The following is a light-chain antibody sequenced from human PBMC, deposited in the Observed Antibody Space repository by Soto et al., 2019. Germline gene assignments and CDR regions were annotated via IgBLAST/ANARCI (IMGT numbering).Light chain of an antibody. CDR2: AAS. V-gene: IGKV3-20*01. CDR1: QNVGSSY. CDR3: QQYSSSPLT. J-gene: IGKJ4*01. Sequence: EIALTQSPDTLSLSPGDRATLSCRASQNVGSSYVAWYQQKPGQAPRLLIFAASRRASGIPDRFSGSGSGTDFTLTIGRLEPADFAVYYCQQYSSSPLTFGGGTKVEIK.